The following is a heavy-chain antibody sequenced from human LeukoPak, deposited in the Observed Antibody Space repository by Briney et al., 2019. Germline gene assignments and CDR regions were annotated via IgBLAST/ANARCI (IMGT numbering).Heavy chain of an antibody. J-gene: IGHJ5*02. V-gene: IGHV4-34*01. CDR3: AREGPFDP. CDR2: INHSGGT. CDR1: GGSISSGGYY. Sequence: PSETLSLTCAVSGGSISSGGYYWSWIRQPPGKGLEWIGEINHSGGTNYNPSLKSRVTISVDTSKNQFSLKLSSVTAADTAVYYCAREGPFDPWGQGTLVTVSS.